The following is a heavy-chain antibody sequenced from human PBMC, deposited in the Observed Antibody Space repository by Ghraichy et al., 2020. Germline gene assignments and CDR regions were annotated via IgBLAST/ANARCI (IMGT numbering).Heavy chain of an antibody. CDR2: IYHSGST. D-gene: IGHD5-12*01. CDR1: GGSISSSNW. Sequence: SETLSLTCAVSGGSISSSNWWSWVRQPPGKGLEWIGEIYHSGSTNYNPSLKSRVTISVDKSKNQFSLKLSSVTAADTAVYYCVSWLPSPIYMDVWGKGTTVTVSS. V-gene: IGHV4-4*02. CDR3: VSWLPSPIYMDV. J-gene: IGHJ6*03.